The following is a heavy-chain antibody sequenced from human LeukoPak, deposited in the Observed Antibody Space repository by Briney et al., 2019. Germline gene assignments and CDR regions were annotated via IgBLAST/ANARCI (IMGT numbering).Heavy chain of an antibody. CDR1: GFTFSSYA. D-gene: IGHD3-10*01. CDR3: SKEGGLTMVLFCGMDV. Sequence: GGSLRLSCAASGFTFSSYAMSWVRQAPGKGLEWVSAISGSGGNTYYADSVKGRFTISRDKSKNTVHLQMNSLRAEDTAVYYCSKEGGLTMVLFCGMDVWGQGTTVTVSS. J-gene: IGHJ6*02. CDR2: ISGSGGNT. V-gene: IGHV3-23*01.